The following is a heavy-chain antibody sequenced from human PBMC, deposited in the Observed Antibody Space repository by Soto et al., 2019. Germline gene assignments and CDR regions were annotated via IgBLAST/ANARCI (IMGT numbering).Heavy chain of an antibody. J-gene: IGHJ6*02. V-gene: IGHV3-64*02. CDR2: ISSNGGST. CDR1: GGTFSSYA. D-gene: IGHD6-6*01. CDR3: ARAMESSSGYYYGMDV. Sequence: SCKASGGTFSSYAMHWVRQAPGKGLEYVSAISSNGGSTYYADSVKGRFTISRDNSKNTLYLQMGSLRAEDMAVYYCARAMESSSGYYYGMDVWG.